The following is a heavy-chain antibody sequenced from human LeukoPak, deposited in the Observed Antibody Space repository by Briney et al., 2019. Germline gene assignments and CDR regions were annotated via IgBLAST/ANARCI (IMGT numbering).Heavy chain of an antibody. CDR3: ARTFQFYDFWSGFQRGMSGSYYYYYYMDV. Sequence: PQASVKVSCKASGYTFTGYYMHWVRQAPGQGLEWMGWINPNSGNTGYAQKFQGRVTITRNTSISTAYMELSSLRSEDTAVYYCARTFQFYDFWSGFQRGMSGSYYYYYYMDVWGKGTTVTVSS. CDR2: INPNSGNT. CDR1: GYTFTGYY. D-gene: IGHD3-3*01. V-gene: IGHV1-8*03. J-gene: IGHJ6*03.